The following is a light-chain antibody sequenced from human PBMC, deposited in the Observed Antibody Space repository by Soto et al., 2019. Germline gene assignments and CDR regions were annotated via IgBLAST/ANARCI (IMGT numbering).Light chain of an antibody. CDR2: GAS. V-gene: IGKV3-15*01. J-gene: IGKJ2*01. Sequence: EILMTQSPATLSVSPGERATLSCSANQNIRSNLAWYQHKPGQAPRLLMYGASTRATNIPARFSGSGSGTEFTLTISSLQSEDFAVYYCQQYDNWPPMYTFGQGTKVDIK. CDR3: QQYDNWPPMYT. CDR1: QNIRSN.